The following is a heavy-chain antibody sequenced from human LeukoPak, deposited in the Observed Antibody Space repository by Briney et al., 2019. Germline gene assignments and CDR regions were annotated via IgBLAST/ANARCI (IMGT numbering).Heavy chain of an antibody. Sequence: GGSLRLSCAASGFTFSSYAMSWARKAPGKGLEWVSAISGSGGSKYYTDPEKARFTLHRDNCKNTLYLQMNSLRVEDTAVYYCAKDRELTGEYYFGYWGQGTLVTVSS. CDR2: ISGSGGSK. D-gene: IGHD3-9*01. J-gene: IGHJ4*02. V-gene: IGHV3-23*01. CDR1: GFTFSSYA. CDR3: AKDRELTGEYYFGY.